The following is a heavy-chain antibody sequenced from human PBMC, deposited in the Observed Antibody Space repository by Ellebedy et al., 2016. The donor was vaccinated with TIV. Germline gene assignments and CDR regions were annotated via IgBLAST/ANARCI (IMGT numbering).Heavy chain of an antibody. CDR1: GYTFTSYA. CDR3: ARPQLDSYYYGMDV. D-gene: IGHD3-10*01. Sequence: ASVKVSCXASGYTFTSYAMNWVRQAPGQGLEWMGWINTNTGNPTYAQGFTGRFVFSLDTSVSTAYLQICSLKAEDTAVYYCARPQLDSYYYGMDVWGQGTTVTVSS. CDR2: INTNTGNP. V-gene: IGHV7-4-1*01. J-gene: IGHJ6*02.